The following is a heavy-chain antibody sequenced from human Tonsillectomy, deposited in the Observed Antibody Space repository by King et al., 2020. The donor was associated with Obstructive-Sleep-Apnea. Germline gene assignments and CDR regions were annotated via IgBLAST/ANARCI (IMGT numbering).Heavy chain of an antibody. CDR3: AREGGGGVDC. J-gene: IGHJ4*02. CDR1: GGSITSHH. V-gene: IGHV4-59*11. D-gene: IGHD3-16*01. CDR2: IHYSGGA. Sequence: QLQESGPGLVKPSETLSLTCTVSGGSITSHHWSWIRQPPGKGLEWIGYIHYSGGADYSPSLKSRVSMSADTSKNHLALKLTSVTVADTAVSYCAREGGGGVDCWGQGILVTVSS.